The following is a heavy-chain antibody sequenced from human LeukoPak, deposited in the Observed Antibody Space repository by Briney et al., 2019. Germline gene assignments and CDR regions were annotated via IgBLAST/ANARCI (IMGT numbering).Heavy chain of an antibody. CDR1: GFTFSDHY. CDR3: ARDPGIVVVPAAKEVFGVYGMDV. V-gene: IGHV3-21*01. CDR2: ISSSSSYI. Sequence: PGGSLRLSCAASGFTFSDHYMDWVRQAPGKGLEWVSSISSSSSYIYYADSVKGRFTISRDNAKNSLYLQMNSLRAGDTAVYYCARDPGIVVVPAAKEVFGVYGMDVWGQGTLVTVSS. J-gene: IGHJ6*02. D-gene: IGHD2-2*01.